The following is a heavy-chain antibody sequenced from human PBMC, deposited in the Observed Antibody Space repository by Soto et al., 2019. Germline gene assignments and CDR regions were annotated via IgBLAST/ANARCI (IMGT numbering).Heavy chain of an antibody. CDR1: GGTFSSYA. CDR2: IIPIFGTA. J-gene: IGHJ5*02. V-gene: IGHV1-69*13. Sequence: GASVKVSCKASGGTFSSYAISWVRQAPGQGLEWMGGIIPIFGTANYAQKFQGRVTITADESTSTAYMELSSLRSEDTAVYYCAAEFYDSSGYYYVFGWFDPWRQGTLVTVSS. D-gene: IGHD3-22*01. CDR3: AAEFYDSSGYYYVFGWFDP.